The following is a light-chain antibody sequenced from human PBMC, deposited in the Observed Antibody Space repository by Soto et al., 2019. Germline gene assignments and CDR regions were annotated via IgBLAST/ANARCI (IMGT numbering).Light chain of an antibody. CDR2: GNT. Sequence: QSSLTQPPSVSVALGQRVTISCTGITSNIGAGYDVHWYQLLPGRAPKLLIYGNTNRPSGVPDRFSGSKSATSASLAITGLQAEDEAIYYCQSYDNTLSGPIYVFGTGTKVTVL. J-gene: IGLJ1*01. V-gene: IGLV1-40*01. CDR1: TSNIGAGYD. CDR3: QSYDNTLSGPIYV.